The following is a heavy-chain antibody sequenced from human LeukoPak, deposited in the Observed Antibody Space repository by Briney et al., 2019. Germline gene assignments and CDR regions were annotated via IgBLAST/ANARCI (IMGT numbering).Heavy chain of an antibody. J-gene: IGHJ4*02. D-gene: IGHD6-13*01. CDR2: IKRDGSEK. CDR3: AGSNWYV. V-gene: IGHV3-7*01. Sequence: PGGSLRFSCADSGFTFSSYWMSWVRQAPGKGLEWVASIKRDGSEKYYVDSVKGRFTMSRDTAKKSMYLQMNSLRVEDTAVDYCAGSNWYVWGQGTLVTVSS. CDR1: GFTFSSYW.